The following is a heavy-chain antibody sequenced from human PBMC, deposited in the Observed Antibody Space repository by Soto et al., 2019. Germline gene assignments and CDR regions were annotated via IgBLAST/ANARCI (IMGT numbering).Heavy chain of an antibody. Sequence: PGGSLRLSCAASGFTFSSYAMHWVRQAPGKGLEWVSVISYDGSNKYYADSVKGRFTISRDNSKNTLYLQMNSLRAEDTAVYYCARDWGVVTIFGVVIYYGMDVWGQGTTVTVSS. CDR3: ARDWGVVTIFGVVIYYGMDV. J-gene: IGHJ6*02. D-gene: IGHD3-3*01. V-gene: IGHV3-30-3*01. CDR2: ISYDGSNK. CDR1: GFTFSSYA.